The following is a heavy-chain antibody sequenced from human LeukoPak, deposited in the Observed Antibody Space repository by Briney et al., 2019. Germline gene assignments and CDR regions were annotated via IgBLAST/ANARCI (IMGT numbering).Heavy chain of an antibody. CDR2: VSAYNGDT. V-gene: IGHV1-18*01. CDR1: GYTFTSYG. D-gene: IGHD3-10*01. J-gene: IGHJ4*02. CDR3: ARPAEKRLLRFLDS. Sequence: GASVKVSCKASGYTFTSYGISWVRQAPGQGLEWMGWVSAYNGDTNYAQKVQGRVTMTTDTSTGTAYMELRSLRSDDTAVYYCARPAEKRLLRFLDSWGQGTLVTVSS.